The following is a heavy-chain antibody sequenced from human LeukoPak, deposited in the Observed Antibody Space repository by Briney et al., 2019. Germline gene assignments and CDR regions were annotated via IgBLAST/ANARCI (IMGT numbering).Heavy chain of an antibody. CDR2: INPSGGST. Sequence: ASVKVSCKASGYTFTSYYMHWVRQAPGQGLEWMGIINPSGGSTSYAQKFQGRVTMTRDMSTSTVYMELSSLRSEDTAVYYCAREAYYYDSSGYSEYFQHWGQGTLVTVSS. CDR3: AREAYYYDSSGYSEYFQH. D-gene: IGHD3-22*01. V-gene: IGHV1-46*01. CDR1: GYTFTSYY. J-gene: IGHJ1*01.